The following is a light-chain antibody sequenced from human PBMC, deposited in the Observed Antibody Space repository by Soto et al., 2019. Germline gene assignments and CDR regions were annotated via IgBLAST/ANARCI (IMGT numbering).Light chain of an antibody. CDR2: GAS. V-gene: IGKV3-20*01. Sequence: EIVLTQSPGTLSLSPGERATLSCRASQSVTSTYLAWYQQKPGQPPRLLIYGASNRATGIPDRFSGSGSGTDFTLTISRLEPEDFAVYYCQQHISWPLTFGGGTKVEIK. CDR1: QSVTSTY. CDR3: QQHISWPLT. J-gene: IGKJ4*01.